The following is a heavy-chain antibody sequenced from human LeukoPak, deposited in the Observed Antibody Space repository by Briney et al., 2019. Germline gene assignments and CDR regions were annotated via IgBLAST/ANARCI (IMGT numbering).Heavy chain of an antibody. CDR2: IQTSGST. J-gene: IGHJ4*02. CDR3: ASDSASGWYF. D-gene: IGHD6-19*01. Sequence: SETLSLTCTVSVGSISIYYWSWIRQPAGKGLEWIGRIQTSGSTNYNPSLKSRVTISVDKPKNQFSLKLSSVTAADTAVYYCASDSASGWYFWGQGTLVTVSS. CDR1: VGSISIYY. V-gene: IGHV4-4*07.